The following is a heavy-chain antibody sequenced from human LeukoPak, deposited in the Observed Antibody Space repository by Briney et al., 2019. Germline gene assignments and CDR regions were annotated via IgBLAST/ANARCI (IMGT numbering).Heavy chain of an antibody. J-gene: IGHJ4*02. CDR1: GGSISSYY. CDR2: IYYSGST. Sequence: SETLSLTCTVSGGSISSYYWSWIRQPPGKGLEWIGYIYYSGSTNYNPSLKSRVTISVDTSKNQFSLKPSSVTAADTAVYYCARHFWGYSSSWYFDYWGQGTLVTVSS. CDR3: ARHFWGYSSSWYFDY. V-gene: IGHV4-59*08. D-gene: IGHD6-13*01.